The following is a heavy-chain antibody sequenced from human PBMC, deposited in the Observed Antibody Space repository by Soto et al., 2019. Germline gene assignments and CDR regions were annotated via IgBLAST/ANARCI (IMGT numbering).Heavy chain of an antibody. D-gene: IGHD3-22*01. CDR3: ARDRGTRYYDSSGYYVSYFDY. J-gene: IGHJ4*02. Sequence: SQTLSLTCAISGDSVSSNSAAWNWIRQSPSRGLEWLGRTYYRSKWYNDYAVSVKSRITINPDTSKNQFSLQLNSVTPEDTAVYYCARDRGTRYYDSSGYYVSYFDYSGQGTLVTVSS. V-gene: IGHV6-1*01. CDR2: TYYRSKWYN. CDR1: GDSVSSNSAA.